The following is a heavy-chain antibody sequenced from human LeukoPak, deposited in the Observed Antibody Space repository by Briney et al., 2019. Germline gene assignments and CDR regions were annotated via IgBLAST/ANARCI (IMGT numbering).Heavy chain of an antibody. Sequence: PSETLSLTCAVYGGSFSGCYWSWIRQPPGKGLEWIGEINHSGSTNYNPSLKSRVTISVDTSKNQFSLKLSSVTAADTAVYYCARGYDILTGYTRSFDYWGQGTLVTVSS. V-gene: IGHV4-34*01. CDR1: GGSFSGCY. CDR3: ARGYDILTGYTRSFDY. CDR2: INHSGST. D-gene: IGHD3-9*01. J-gene: IGHJ4*02.